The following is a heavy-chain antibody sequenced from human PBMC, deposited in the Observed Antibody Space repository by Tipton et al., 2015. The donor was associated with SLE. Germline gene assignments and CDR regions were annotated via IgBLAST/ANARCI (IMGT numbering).Heavy chain of an antibody. CDR2: INHRGRT. CDR3: ARDVWHSGRSFNY. D-gene: IGHD6-25*01. CDR1: GGSFTGYY. Sequence: TLSLTCAVYGGSFTGYYWSWIRQPPGKGLEWVGEINHRGRTNYNAPLKSRVAISMDTSKNQLSLKVTSVTAADTAVYYCARDVWHSGRSFNYWGQGTRVTVSS. J-gene: IGHJ4*02. V-gene: IGHV4-34*01.